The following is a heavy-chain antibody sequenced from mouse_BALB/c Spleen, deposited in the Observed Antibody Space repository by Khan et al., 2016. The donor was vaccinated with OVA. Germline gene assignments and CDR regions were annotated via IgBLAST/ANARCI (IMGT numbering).Heavy chain of an antibody. D-gene: IGHD1-1*01. Sequence: EVQLQESGPGLVKPSQSLSLTCTVTGYSITSDYAWNWIRQFPGNKLEWMGYISYSGNTKYNPSLKSRISIRRDTSKNQFFLQLNSVTTEDTATYYCARIYGGDFDYWGQGTTLTVSS. CDR2: ISYSGNT. V-gene: IGHV3-2*02. CDR3: ARIYGGDFDY. J-gene: IGHJ2*01. CDR1: GYSITSDYA.